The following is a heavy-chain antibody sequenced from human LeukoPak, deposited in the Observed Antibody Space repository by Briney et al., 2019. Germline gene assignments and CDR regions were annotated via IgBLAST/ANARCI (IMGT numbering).Heavy chain of an antibody. CDR2: ISGSGGST. V-gene: IGHV3-23*01. Sequence: GGSLRLSCAASGFTFSSYAMSWVRQAPGKGLEWVSAISGSGGSTYYADSVKGRFTISRDNSKNTLYLQMNSLRAEDTAVYYCAKAYSSGYYSRSDYWGQGTLVTVSS. J-gene: IGHJ4*02. D-gene: IGHD3-22*01. CDR3: AKAYSSGYYSRSDY. CDR1: GFTFSSYA.